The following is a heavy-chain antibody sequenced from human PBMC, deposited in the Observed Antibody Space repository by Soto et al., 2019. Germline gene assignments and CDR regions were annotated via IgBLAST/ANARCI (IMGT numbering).Heavy chain of an antibody. J-gene: IGHJ4*02. CDR1: GYSISSDYY. V-gene: IGHV4-38-2*01. CDR3: ARLHTVTKYYFDY. CDR2: IYHSGNT. D-gene: IGHD4-17*01. Sequence: PSETLSLTCAVSGYSISSDYYWGWIRQPPGKGLEWIGSIYHSGNTYYNPSLKSRLTISIDTSKSQFSVKLSSVTAADTAVYYCARLHTVTKYYFDYWGQGTLVTVSS.